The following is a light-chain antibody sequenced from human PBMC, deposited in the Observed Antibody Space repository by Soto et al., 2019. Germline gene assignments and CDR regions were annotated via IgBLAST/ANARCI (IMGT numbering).Light chain of an antibody. Sequence: QSVLTQPPSVSGATGQRVTISCTGSSSNIGAGYDVHWYQQRPGTAPKLLIFGNIYRPSGVPDRFSGSKSGTSASLAITGLQAEDEGDYYCQSYDSTLSARYVFGTGTKLTVL. V-gene: IGLV1-40*01. CDR1: SSNIGAGYD. CDR3: QSYDSTLSARYV. J-gene: IGLJ1*01. CDR2: GNI.